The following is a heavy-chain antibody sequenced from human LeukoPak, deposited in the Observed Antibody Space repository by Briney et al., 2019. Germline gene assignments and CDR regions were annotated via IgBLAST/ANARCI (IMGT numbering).Heavy chain of an antibody. CDR2: INHSGST. CDR1: GGSFSGYY. CDR3: ARLGVGATYYYYYYMDV. D-gene: IGHD1-26*01. Sequence: SETLSLTCAVYGGSFSGYYWSWIRQPPGKGLEWIGEINHSGSTNYNPSLKSRVTISVDTSKNQFSLKLSSVTAADTAVYYCARLGVGATYYYYYYMDVWGKGTTVTISS. V-gene: IGHV4-34*01. J-gene: IGHJ6*03.